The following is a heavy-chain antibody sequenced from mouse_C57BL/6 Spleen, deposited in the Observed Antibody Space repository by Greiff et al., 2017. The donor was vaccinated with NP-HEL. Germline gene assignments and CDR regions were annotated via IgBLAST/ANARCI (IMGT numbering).Heavy chain of an antibody. J-gene: IGHJ4*01. CDR3: ARMGDYYGSSYTDYYAMDY. Sequence: QVTLKVSGPGILQSSQTLSLTCSFSGFSLSTSGMGVSWIRQPSGKGLEWLAHIYWDDDKRYNPSLKSRLTISKDTSRNQVFLKITSVDTADTATYYCARMGDYYGSSYTDYYAMDYWGQGTSVTVSS. CDR2: IYWDDDK. D-gene: IGHD1-1*01. V-gene: IGHV8-12*01. CDR1: GFSLSTSGMG.